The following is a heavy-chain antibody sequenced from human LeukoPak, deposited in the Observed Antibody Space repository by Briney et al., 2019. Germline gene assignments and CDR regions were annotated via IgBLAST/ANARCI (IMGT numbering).Heavy chain of an antibody. CDR3: ARAGSGGTTPDY. D-gene: IGHD4-17*01. V-gene: IGHV3-33*01. CDR2: IWYDGSNK. J-gene: IGHJ4*02. CDR1: GFTFSSYG. Sequence: PGRSLRLSCAASGFTFSSYGMHWVRQAPGKGLEWVAVIWYDGSNKYYADSVKGRFTISRDNSKNTLYLQMNSLRAEDTAVYYCARAGSGGTTPDYWGQGTLVTVSS.